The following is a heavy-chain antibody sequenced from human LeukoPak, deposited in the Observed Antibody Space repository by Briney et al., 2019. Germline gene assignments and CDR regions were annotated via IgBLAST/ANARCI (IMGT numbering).Heavy chain of an antibody. CDR1: GFTFSSYA. CDR2: IWNNVEND. D-gene: IGHD3-10*01. Sequence: PGGSLRLSCSASGFTFSSYAMHWVRQAPGKGLEWVALIWNNVENDYYADSVKGRFTISRDNSNNMLYLQMNSLRADDTAVYYCARDPGVRRFDSWGQGTLVTVSS. V-gene: IGHV3-33*01. CDR3: ARDPGVRRFDS. J-gene: IGHJ4*02.